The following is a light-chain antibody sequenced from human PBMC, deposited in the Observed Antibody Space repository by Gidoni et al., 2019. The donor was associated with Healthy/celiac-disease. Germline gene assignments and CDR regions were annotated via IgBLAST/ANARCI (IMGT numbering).Light chain of an antibody. CDR3: QVWDSSSDHLYV. J-gene: IGLJ1*01. V-gene: IGLV3-21*04. Sequence: SYVLTQPPPVSVAPGKTARITCGGNNIGSKSVHWYQQKPGQAPVLVIYYDSDRPSGIPERFSGSNSGNTATLTISRVEAGDEADYYCQVWDSSSDHLYVFGTGTKVTVL. CDR2: YDS. CDR1: NIGSKS.